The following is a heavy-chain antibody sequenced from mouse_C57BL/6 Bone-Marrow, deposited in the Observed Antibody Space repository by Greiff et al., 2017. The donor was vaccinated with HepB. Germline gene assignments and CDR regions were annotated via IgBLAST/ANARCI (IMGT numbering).Heavy chain of an antibody. CDR3: ARDDGYYGYAMDY. CDR2: INPYNGDT. J-gene: IGHJ4*01. Sequence: EVQRVESGPELVKPGDSVKISCKASGYSFTGYFMNWVMQSHGKSLEWIGRINPYNGDTFYNQKFKGKATLTVDKSSSTAHMELRSLTSEDSAVYYCARDDGYYGYAMDYWGQGTSVTVSS. D-gene: IGHD2-3*01. CDR1: GYSFTGYF. V-gene: IGHV1-20*01.